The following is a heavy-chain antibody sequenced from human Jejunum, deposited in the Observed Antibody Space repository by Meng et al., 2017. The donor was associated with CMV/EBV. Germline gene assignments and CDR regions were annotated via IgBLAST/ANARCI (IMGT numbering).Heavy chain of an antibody. CDR1: GLPFNSYS. D-gene: IGHD5-24*01. Sequence: EGPLVESGGGLVKPGGSLRLSCAASGLPFNSYSMNWVRQAPGKGLEWVSSISSTNGDIYYADSVKGRFTISRDNAKNSLYLQMNNLRVEDTAVYYCASHKDGYNPFDYWGQGTLVTVSS. CDR3: ASHKDGYNPFDY. V-gene: IGHV3-21*01. CDR2: ISSTNGDI. J-gene: IGHJ4*02.